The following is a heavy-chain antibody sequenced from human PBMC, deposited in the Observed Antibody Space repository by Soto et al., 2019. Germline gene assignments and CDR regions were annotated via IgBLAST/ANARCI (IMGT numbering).Heavy chain of an antibody. CDR1: GYAFSRYA. Sequence: RASVKVSCKASGYAFSRYAIHWVRQAPGQGLEWMAWINVANGNTKFSEKFQGRVTITRDTSASTVYMEMSSLRSEDTAVYYCARGIDYNFWSGYYNYFDYWGQGTLVTVSS. V-gene: IGHV1-3*01. CDR2: INVANGNT. J-gene: IGHJ4*02. CDR3: ARGIDYNFWSGYYNYFDY. D-gene: IGHD3-3*01.